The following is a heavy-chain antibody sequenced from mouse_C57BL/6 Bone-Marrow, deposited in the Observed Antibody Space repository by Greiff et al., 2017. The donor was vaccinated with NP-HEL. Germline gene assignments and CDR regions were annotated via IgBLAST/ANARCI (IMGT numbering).Heavy chain of an antibody. V-gene: IGHV5-4*01. CDR2: ISDGGSYT. CDR3: ARGLVWFAY. CDR1: GFTFSSYA. D-gene: IGHD4-1*01. Sequence: EVQLVESGGGLVKPGGSLKLSCAASGFTFSSYAMSWVRQTPEKRLEWVATISDGGSYTYYPDNVKGRFTISRDNAKNNLYLQMSHLKSEDTAMYYCARGLVWFAYWGQGTLVTVSA. J-gene: IGHJ3*01.